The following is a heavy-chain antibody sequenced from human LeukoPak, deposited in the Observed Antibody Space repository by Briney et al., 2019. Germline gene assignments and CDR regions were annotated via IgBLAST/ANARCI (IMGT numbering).Heavy chain of an antibody. J-gene: IGHJ6*03. CDR2: INHSGST. Sequence: PSETLSLTCTVYGYSISTGYYWYWIRQPPGKGLEWIGEINHSGSTNYNPSLKSRVTISVDTSKNQFSLKLSSVTAADTAVYYCARVRSYYYYYMDVWGKGTTVTVSS. CDR3: ARVRSYYYYYMDV. V-gene: IGHV4-38-2*02. CDR1: GYSISTGYY.